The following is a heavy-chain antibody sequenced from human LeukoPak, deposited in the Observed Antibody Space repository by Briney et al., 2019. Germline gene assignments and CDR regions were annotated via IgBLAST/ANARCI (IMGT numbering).Heavy chain of an antibody. CDR3: ARGTLYRGWSYYLDF. CDR2: INLRGST. V-gene: IGHV4-34*01. Sequence: SETLSLTCAVYGGSFNDYYWNWIRQPPGTGLEGIGEINLRGSTTYNPSLKSRVTISVDMSKNHFSLRLRSVTAADTAMYYCARGTLYRGWSYYLDFWGQGSQVTVSS. D-gene: IGHD6-19*01. J-gene: IGHJ4*02. CDR1: GGSFNDYY.